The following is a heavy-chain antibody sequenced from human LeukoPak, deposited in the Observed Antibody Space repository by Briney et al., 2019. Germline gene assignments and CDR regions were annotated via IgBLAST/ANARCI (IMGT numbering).Heavy chain of an antibody. CDR1: GGSISSSSYY. V-gene: IGHV4-39*07. CDR2: IYYSGST. Sequence: SETLSLTCTVSGGSISSSSYYWGWIRQPPGKGLEWIGSIYYSGSTYYNPPLKSRVTISLDTPKNQFSLKLSSVTAADTAVYYCARVLGSGYSDYWGQGTLVTVSS. J-gene: IGHJ4*02. D-gene: IGHD2-15*01. CDR3: ARVLGSGYSDY.